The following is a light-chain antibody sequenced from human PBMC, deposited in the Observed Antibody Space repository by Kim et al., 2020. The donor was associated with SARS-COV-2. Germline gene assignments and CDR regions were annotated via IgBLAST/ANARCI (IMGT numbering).Light chain of an antibody. Sequence: EIVMTQSPATLSVSPGESATLSCRASQSVSSNLAWYQHKVGQAPRLLIYGASTRATGIPARFSGSGSGTEFTLTISSLQSEDFAVYYYQQYNNWPPVTFGGGTKVEIK. CDR3: QQYNNWPPVT. CDR2: GAS. CDR1: QSVSSN. J-gene: IGKJ4*01. V-gene: IGKV3-15*01.